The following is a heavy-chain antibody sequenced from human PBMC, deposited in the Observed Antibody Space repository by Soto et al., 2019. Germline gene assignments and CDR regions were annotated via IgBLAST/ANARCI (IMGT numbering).Heavy chain of an antibody. CDR1: GGSIRSPNFS. V-gene: IGHV4-31*03. CDR3: TRDAPLWFGELSQ. J-gene: IGHJ4*02. D-gene: IGHD3-10*01. CDR2: IYYNGTT. Sequence: PSETLSLTCSVVGGSIRSPNFSWSWIQQHPGKGPEWIGNIYYNGTTTYSPSLESRLTISLDPSKNQFSLTLKSVTAADTAVYYCTRDAPLWFGELSQWGQGTVVTVSS.